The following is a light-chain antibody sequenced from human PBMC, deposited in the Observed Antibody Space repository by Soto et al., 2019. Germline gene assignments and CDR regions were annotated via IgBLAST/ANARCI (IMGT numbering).Light chain of an antibody. V-gene: IGKV3-11*01. CDR2: DAS. CDR1: QSVSRY. CDR3: LQRSLWPRT. J-gene: IGKJ4*01. Sequence: EIVLTQSPATLSLSPGERATLSCRASQSVSRYLAWYQQKPGQAPRLLIYDASNRAPGITARFSGSGSGTDFTETISSVEAEDFAVYYCLQRSLWPRTCGGGAKLEIK.